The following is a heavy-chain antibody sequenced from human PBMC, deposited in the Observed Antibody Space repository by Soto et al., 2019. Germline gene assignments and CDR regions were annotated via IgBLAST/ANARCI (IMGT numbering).Heavy chain of an antibody. D-gene: IGHD4-17*01. J-gene: IGHJ4*02. CDR1: GGSISSGGYS. V-gene: IGHV4-30-2*01. CDR2: IYHSGST. CDR3: ARAQDGDYDY. Sequence: KPSETLSLTCAVSGGSISSGGYSWSWIRQPPGKGLEWIGYIYHSGSTYYNPSLKSRVTISVDRSKNQFSLKLSSVTAADTAVYYCARAQDGDYDYWGQGTLVTV.